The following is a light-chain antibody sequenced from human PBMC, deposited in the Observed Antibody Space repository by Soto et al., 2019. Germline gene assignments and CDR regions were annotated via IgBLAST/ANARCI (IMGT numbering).Light chain of an antibody. Sequence: QSVLTQPASVSGSPGQSVTISCTGSSSDVGGYNYVSWYQHHPGRAPKDVIFELSNRPSGVSHRFSGSKSGNTASLTISGLQAEDEADYYCSSYTTSSTLGVVVGGGTKVTVL. CDR3: SSYTTSSTLGVV. J-gene: IGLJ2*01. V-gene: IGLV2-14*01. CDR2: ELS. CDR1: SSDVGGYNY.